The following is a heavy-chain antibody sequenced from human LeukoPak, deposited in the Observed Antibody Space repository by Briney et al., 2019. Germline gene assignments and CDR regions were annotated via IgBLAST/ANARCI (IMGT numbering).Heavy chain of an antibody. CDR3: ARSLGDFWSGYYFDY. CDR2: ISYDGSKK. Sequence: GGSLRLSCAASGFIFSGYGMHWVRQAPGKGLEWVAVISYDGSKKYYADSVKGRFTISRDNSKNSLYLQMNSLRAEDTAVYYCARSLGDFWSGYYFDYWGQGTLVTVSS. D-gene: IGHD3-3*01. J-gene: IGHJ4*02. CDR1: GFIFSGYG. V-gene: IGHV3-30-3*01.